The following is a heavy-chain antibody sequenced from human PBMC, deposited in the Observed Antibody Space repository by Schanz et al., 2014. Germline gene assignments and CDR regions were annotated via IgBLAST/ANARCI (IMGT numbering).Heavy chain of an antibody. V-gene: IGHV1-46*01. J-gene: IGHJ3*02. CDR3: AFDRDDAYDI. CDR1: GHPFTAYY. D-gene: IGHD3-9*01. CDR2: IYLSDGST. Sequence: QGLLVQSGGEVKKPGASVKVSCKASGHPFTAYYIHWVRQAPGQGLEWMGRIYLSDGSTRYAQKFQGRVTVTRDTSTTTVYMDLSSLISEDTAVYYCAFDRDDAYDIWGQGTTVTVSS.